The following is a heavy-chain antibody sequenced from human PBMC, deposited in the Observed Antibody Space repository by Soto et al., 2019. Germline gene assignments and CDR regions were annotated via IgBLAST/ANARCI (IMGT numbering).Heavy chain of an antibody. D-gene: IGHD2-21*01. CDR2: STTSSAYI. J-gene: IGHJ5*02. CDR3: VRSGTARLLRHSWFDT. CDR1: GFTFNTYD. Sequence: EVQLVESGGGLVKPGGSLRLSCAASGFTFNTYDMNLVRQAPGKGLEWVSSSTTSSAYIYYADSLKGRITISRDNAKNSLFLQMNSLRAEDTAVYYCVRSGTARLLRHSWFDTWGQGTLVTVSS. V-gene: IGHV3-21*01.